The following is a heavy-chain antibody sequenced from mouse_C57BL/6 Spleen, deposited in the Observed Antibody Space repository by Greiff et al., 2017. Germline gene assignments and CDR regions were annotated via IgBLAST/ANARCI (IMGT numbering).Heavy chain of an antibody. V-gene: IGHV14-2*01. Sequence: EVQGVESGAELVKPGASVKLSCTASGFNIKDYYMPWVKQRTDQGLAWIGRIDPEDGDTKSAPNFPGKATLTVDTSSNPAYLQLSSLTSEDTAVYYCARDAYYWNYAMDDWGQGTSVTVSS. D-gene: IGHD2-3*01. J-gene: IGHJ4*01. CDR2: IDPEDGDT. CDR3: ARDAYYWNYAMDD. CDR1: GFNIKDYY.